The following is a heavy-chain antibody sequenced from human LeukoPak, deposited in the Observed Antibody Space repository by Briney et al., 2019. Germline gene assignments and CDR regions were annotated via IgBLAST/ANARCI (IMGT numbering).Heavy chain of an antibody. CDR1: GFTFSSYS. D-gene: IGHD3-3*01. CDR2: ISSSSSYI. J-gene: IGHJ6*03. CDR3: AREGFGPIFGVVTAFSNYYYYMDV. Sequence: PGGSLRLSCAASGFTFSSYSMNWVRQAPGKGLEWVSSISSSSSYIYYADSVKGRFTISRDNAKNSLYLQMNSLRAEDTAVYYCAREGFGPIFGVVTAFSNYYYYMDVWGKGTTVTVSS. V-gene: IGHV3-21*01.